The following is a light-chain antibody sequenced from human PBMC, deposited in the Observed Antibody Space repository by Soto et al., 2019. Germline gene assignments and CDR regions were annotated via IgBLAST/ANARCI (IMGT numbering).Light chain of an antibody. CDR3: CSYAGSYTLV. J-gene: IGLJ1*01. V-gene: IGLV2-11*01. Sequence: QSALTQPRSVSGSPGQSVTISCTGTSSDVGGYNYVSWYQQHPGKAPKLMIYDVSKRPSGVPDRFSGSKSGNTASLTISGLPAEDEADYYCCSYAGSYTLVFGTGTKVT. CDR2: DVS. CDR1: SSDVGGYNY.